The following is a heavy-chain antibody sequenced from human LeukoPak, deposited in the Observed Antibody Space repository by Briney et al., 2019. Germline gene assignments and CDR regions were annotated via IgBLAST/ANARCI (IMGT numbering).Heavy chain of an antibody. V-gene: IGHV3-49*03. CDR3: SGHRHSFNWFDP. Sequence: PGRSLRLSCTGSGFTFGDYYINWLRQAPGKGPEWVGFIRSQGHGGTTEYAASVKGRFTISRDDSKSIAYLQMNSLNTDDTALYYCSGHRHSFNWFDPWGQGTLVTVSP. CDR1: GFTFGDYY. CDR2: IRSQGHGGTT. J-gene: IGHJ5*02. D-gene: IGHD5-18*01.